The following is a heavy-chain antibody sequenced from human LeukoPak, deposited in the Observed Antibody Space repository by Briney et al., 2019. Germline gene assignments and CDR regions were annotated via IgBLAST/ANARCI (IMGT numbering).Heavy chain of an antibody. Sequence: QPGGSLRLSCAASGFTFSSYETNWVRQAPGKGLEWVSYISSSGSTIYYADSVKGRFTISRDNAKNSLYLQMNSLRAEDTAVYYCAREGCSSTSCYANYYYMDVWGKGTTVTVSS. D-gene: IGHD2-2*01. CDR2: ISSSGSTI. CDR3: AREGCSSTSCYANYYYMDV. J-gene: IGHJ6*03. V-gene: IGHV3-48*03. CDR1: GFTFSSYE.